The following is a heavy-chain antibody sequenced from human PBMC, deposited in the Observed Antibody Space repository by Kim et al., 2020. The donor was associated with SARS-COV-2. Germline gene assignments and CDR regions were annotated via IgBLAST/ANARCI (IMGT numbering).Heavy chain of an antibody. J-gene: IGHJ5*02. V-gene: IGHV4-39*01. D-gene: IGHD1-20*01. Sequence: SETLSLTCTVSGDSISSSTYYWGWIRQPPGKGLEWIGTIYYTGSTYYNPSLKSRVTISADMSNNQFPLKLSSVTAADTALYYCARFGHNWDQPIDSGGQG. CDR3: ARFGHNWDQPIDS. CDR2: IYYTGST. CDR1: GDSISSSTYY.